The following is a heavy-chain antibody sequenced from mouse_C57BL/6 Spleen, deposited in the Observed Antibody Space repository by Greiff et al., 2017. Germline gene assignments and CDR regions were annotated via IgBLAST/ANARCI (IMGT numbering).Heavy chain of an antibody. D-gene: IGHD1-1*01. CDR3: ARWGTTVAPLDY. V-gene: IGHV1-69*01. CDR2: IDPSDSYT. Sequence: VQLQQPGAELVMPGASVKLSCKASGYTFTSYWMHWVKQRPGQGLEWIGEIDPSDSYTNYNQKFKGKSTLTVDKSSSTAYMQRSSLTSEDSAVYYCARWGTTVAPLDYWGQGTTLTVSS. J-gene: IGHJ2*01. CDR1: GYTFTSYW.